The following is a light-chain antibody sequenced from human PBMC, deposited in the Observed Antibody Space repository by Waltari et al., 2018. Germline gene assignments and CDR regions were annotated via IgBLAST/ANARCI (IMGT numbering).Light chain of an antibody. CDR3: SSYTSSSTRV. Sequence: QSALTQPASVSGSPGQSIAISCTGTSSDVGGYDYVSWYQYHPGKAPQLMIYDVSYRPSVGSNGFSGSKSGNTASRTISVRQAEDEADYYCSSYTSSSTRVFGGGTKLTVL. CDR1: SSDVGGYDY. CDR2: DVS. V-gene: IGLV2-14*03. J-gene: IGLJ2*01.